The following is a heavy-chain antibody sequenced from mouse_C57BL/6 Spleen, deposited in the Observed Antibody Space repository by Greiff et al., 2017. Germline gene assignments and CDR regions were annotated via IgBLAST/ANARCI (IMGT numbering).Heavy chain of an antibody. CDR1: GYTFTSYW. Sequence: VQGVESGAELVMPGASVKLSCKASGYTFTSYWMHWVKQRPGQGLEWIGDIDPSDSYTNYNQKFKGKSTLTVDKSSSTAYMQLSSLTSEDSAVYYCARRCGYYFDYWGQGTTLTVSS. V-gene: IGHV1-69*01. CDR2: IDPSDSYT. J-gene: IGHJ2*01. CDR3: ARRCGYYFDY.